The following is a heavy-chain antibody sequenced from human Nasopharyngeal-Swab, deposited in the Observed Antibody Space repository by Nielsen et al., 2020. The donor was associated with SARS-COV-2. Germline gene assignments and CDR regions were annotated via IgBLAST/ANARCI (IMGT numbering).Heavy chain of an antibody. Sequence: SLKISCTASGFTFDEYTMHWVRQAPGKGLEWVSGIRWNSDYIGYTDSVKGRFVISRDNAKNSPYLQMNSLRPEDTALYFCTRAKDTSGYDAFDIWGQGTVVTVSS. D-gene: IGHD3-22*01. J-gene: IGHJ3*02. CDR1: GFTFDEYT. CDR2: IRWNSDYI. V-gene: IGHV3-9*01. CDR3: TRAKDTSGYDAFDI.